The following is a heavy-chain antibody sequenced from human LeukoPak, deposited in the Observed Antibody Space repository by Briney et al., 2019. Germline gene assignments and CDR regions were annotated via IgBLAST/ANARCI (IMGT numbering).Heavy chain of an antibody. CDR3: AKDNGRLAARPQNFDY. CDR2: IYSGGST. CDR1: GFTVSSNY. V-gene: IGHV3-53*05. D-gene: IGHD6-6*01. J-gene: IGHJ4*02. Sequence: GGSLRLSCAASGFTVSSNYMSWVRQAPGKGLEWVSVIYSGGSTYYADSVKGRFTISRDNSKNTLYLQMNSLRAEDTAVYYCAKDNGRLAARPQNFDYWGQGTLVTVSS.